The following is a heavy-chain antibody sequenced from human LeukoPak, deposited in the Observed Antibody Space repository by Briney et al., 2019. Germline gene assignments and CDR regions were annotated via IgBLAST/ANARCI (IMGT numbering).Heavy chain of an antibody. CDR1: GDSMRGHY. V-gene: IGHV4-59*11. Sequence: SETLSLTCTVSGDSMRGHYWSWIRQAPGRGLEWIGFISHSGYTSYSPSPKSRVAISVDTSKRQFSLRLSSVTATDTAVYYCARGRNDHGGMFFDSWAQGTLVTVSS. CDR3: ARGRNDHGGMFFDS. J-gene: IGHJ4*02. CDR2: ISHSGYT. D-gene: IGHD4-23*01.